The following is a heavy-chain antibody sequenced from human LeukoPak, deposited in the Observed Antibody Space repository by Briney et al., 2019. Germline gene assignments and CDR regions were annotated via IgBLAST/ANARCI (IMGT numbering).Heavy chain of an antibody. CDR2: ISYSGST. D-gene: IGHD5-18*01. CDR1: GDSISRYF. Sequence: SETLSLTCTVSGDSISRYFWSWIRQPPGKGLEWIGYISYSGSTNYNPSLKSRVTISVGTSKKQFSLKLSSVTAADTAVYYCARGKARGYSYGHWYFDLWGRGTLVTVSS. V-gene: IGHV4-59*01. J-gene: IGHJ2*01. CDR3: ARGKARGYSYGHWYFDL.